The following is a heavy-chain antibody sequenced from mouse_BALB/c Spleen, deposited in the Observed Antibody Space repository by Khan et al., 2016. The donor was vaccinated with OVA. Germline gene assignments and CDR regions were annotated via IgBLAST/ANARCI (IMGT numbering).Heavy chain of an antibody. J-gene: IGHJ2*01. CDR3: ARNREPDYFDY. Sequence: VELVESGPGLVAPSQSLSITCTVTGFSLTSYAIHWIRQPPGKGLEWLGVIWAGGSTNYNSALMSRLSISKDNSKSQVFLKMNSLQTHATAIYYCARNREPDYFDYWGQGTTLTVSS. CDR2: IWAGGST. CDR1: GFSLTSYA. V-gene: IGHV2-9*02.